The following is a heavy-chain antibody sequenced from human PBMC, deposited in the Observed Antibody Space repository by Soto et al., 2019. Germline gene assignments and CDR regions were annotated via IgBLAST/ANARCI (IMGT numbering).Heavy chain of an antibody. J-gene: IGHJ4*01. CDR3: ARDGVAAGNINFDY. V-gene: IGHV1-3*01. D-gene: IGHD1-1*01. CDR1: GYIFTKSA. CDR2: ISGDSGNT. Sequence: SGKVSYKASGYIFTKSAMHWVRQAPGQRLEWMGWISGDSGNTKYSPKLQDRVTITRDTSAGTAYMELSSLRSEDTALYYCARDGVAAGNINFDYWGQGTLVTVSS.